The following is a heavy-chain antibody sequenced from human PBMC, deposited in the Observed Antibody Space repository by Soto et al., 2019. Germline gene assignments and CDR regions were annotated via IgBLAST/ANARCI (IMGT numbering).Heavy chain of an antibody. CDR1: GFTFSSYA. CDR3: AKYPKQWLGRYYFDY. J-gene: IGHJ4*02. Sequence: GGSLRLSCAASGFTFSSYAMSWVRQAQGKGLEWVSAISGSGGSTYYADSVKGRFTISRDNSKNTLYLQMNSLRAEDTAVYYCAKYPKQWLGRYYFDYWGQGTLVTVSS. CDR2: ISGSGGST. D-gene: IGHD6-19*01. V-gene: IGHV3-23*01.